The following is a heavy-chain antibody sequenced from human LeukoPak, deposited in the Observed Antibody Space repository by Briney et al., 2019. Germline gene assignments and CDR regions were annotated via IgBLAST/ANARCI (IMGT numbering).Heavy chain of an antibody. V-gene: IGHV1-2*02. J-gene: IGHJ4*02. D-gene: IGHD1-26*01. CDR1: GCTFTGYY. Sequence: ASVKVSCKASGCTFTGYYMHWVRQAPGQGLEWMGWINPNSGGTNYAQKFQGRVAMTRDTSISTAYMELSRLRSDDTAVYYCARFSRRVGATSHFDYWGQGTLVTVSS. CDR2: INPNSGGT. CDR3: ARFSRRVGATSHFDY.